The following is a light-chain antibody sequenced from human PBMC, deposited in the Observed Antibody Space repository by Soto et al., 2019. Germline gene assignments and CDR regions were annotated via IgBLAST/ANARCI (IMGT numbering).Light chain of an antibody. V-gene: IGLV1-40*01. CDR3: QSYDSSLSVYV. J-gene: IGLJ1*01. Sequence: QSVLTQPPSVTGALGQRVTISCTGSSSNIGAGYDVHWYQQLPGTAPKLRVYHNANRPSGVPDRFSGSKSGTSASLSITGLQAEDEADYYCQSYDSSLSVYVFGTGTKVTVL. CDR2: HNA. CDR1: SSNIGAGYD.